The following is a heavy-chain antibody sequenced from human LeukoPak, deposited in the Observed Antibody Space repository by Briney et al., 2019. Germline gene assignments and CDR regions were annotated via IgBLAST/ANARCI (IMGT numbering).Heavy chain of an antibody. CDR2: IKSKTDGGTT. CDR1: GFTFSNAW. CDR3: TTRITIFGVVVGLDY. J-gene: IGHJ4*02. D-gene: IGHD3-3*01. Sequence: PGGSLRLSWAAAGFTFSNAWMSWVRQAPGKGLEWIGRIKSKTDGGTTDYAAPVKGRFTISRDDSKNTLYLQMNSLKTEDTAVYYCTTRITIFGVVVGLDYWGQGTLVTVSS. V-gene: IGHV3-15*01.